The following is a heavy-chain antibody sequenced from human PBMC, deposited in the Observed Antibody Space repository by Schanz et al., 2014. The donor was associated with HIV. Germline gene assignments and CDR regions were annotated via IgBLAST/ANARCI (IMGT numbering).Heavy chain of an antibody. J-gene: IGHJ6*02. D-gene: IGHD2-21*02. CDR3: ARDRMTANWKSAMDV. CDR1: GFTFSSYD. V-gene: IGHV3-13*01. CDR2: IYTTGDT. Sequence: EVQLVESGGGLVQPGGSLRLSCAASGFTFSSYDMHWFRQGRGKGLEWVSTIYTTGDTYYQASVEGRFTISRDNSKNTLYLQMSSLRAEDTAVYYCARDRMTANWKSAMDVWGQGTTVTVSS.